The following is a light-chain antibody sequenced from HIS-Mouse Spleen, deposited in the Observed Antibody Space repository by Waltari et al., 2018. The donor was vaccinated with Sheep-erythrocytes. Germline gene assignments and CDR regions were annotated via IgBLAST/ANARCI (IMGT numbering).Light chain of an antibody. V-gene: IGKV1-33*01. CDR1: QDSCNY. CDR2: DAS. Sequence: DIQITQSPSSLSASVGDRVTITCQASQDSCNYLNWYQTKTGKAPKHLTYDASNLETGVPSRFSGSGSGTDFTFTISRLQPEDIATEVSQQYDNLWTFGQGTKVEIK. CDR3: QQYDNLWT. J-gene: IGKJ1*01.